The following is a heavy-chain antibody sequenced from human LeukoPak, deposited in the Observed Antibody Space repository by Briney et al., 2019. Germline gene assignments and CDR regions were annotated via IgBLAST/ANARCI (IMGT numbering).Heavy chain of an antibody. CDR2: INHSGST. CDR3: ARGLKRTYYYDSSGYYPRVYFDY. Sequence: SETLSLTCAVYGGSFSGYYWSWIRQPPGKGLEWIGEINHSGSTNYNPSPKSRVTISVDTSKNQFSLKLSSVTAADTAVYYCARGLKRTYYYDSSGYYPRVYFDYWGQGTLVTVSS. V-gene: IGHV4-34*01. CDR1: GGSFSGYY. D-gene: IGHD3-22*01. J-gene: IGHJ4*02.